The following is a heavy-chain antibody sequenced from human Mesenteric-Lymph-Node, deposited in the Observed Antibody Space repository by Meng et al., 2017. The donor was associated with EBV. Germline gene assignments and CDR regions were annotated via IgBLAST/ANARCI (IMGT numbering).Heavy chain of an antibody. Sequence: QVLMQESGPGMVKPSVTLSLTCAVSGGSIRSGNWWSWVRTPPGKGLEWIGEIYHSGSNNYNPSLKSRVTISVDKSKNQFSLKLSSVTAADTAVYYCARGTVAGTHLNYWAQGTLVTVSS. CDR1: GGSIRSGNW. J-gene: IGHJ4*02. CDR3: ARGTVAGTHLNY. V-gene: IGHV4-4*02. D-gene: IGHD6-19*01. CDR2: IYHSGSN.